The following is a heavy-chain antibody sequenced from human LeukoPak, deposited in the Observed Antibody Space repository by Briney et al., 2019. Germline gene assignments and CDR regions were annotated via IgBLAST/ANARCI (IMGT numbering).Heavy chain of an antibody. V-gene: IGHV3-23*01. CDR2: ISRLGGDT. J-gene: IGHJ4*02. Sequence: GTSLRLSCAASGFTFSTFAMNWVRQAPGKGLEWVSAISRLGGDTYYADSVKGRFTIFRVNSKNTVYLQVNSLRADDTAVYYCARASWVSSADAVLWGQGTVVTVS. D-gene: IGHD3-16*01. CDR3: ARASWVSSADAVL. CDR1: GFTFSTFA.